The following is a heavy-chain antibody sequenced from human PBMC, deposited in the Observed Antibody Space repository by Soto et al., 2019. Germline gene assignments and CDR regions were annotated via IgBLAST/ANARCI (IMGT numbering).Heavy chain of an antibody. V-gene: IGHV3-30-3*01. CDR3: ARGRVVVAAEYGMDV. CDR2: ISYDGSNK. CDR1: GFTFSSYA. J-gene: IGHJ6*02. Sequence: QVQLVESGGGVVQPGRSLRLSCAASGFTFSSYAMHWVRQAPGKGLEWVAVISYDGSNKYYAYSVKGRFTISRDNSKNTLYLQMNSLRAEDTAVYYCARGRVVVAAEYGMDVWGQGTTVTVSS. D-gene: IGHD2-15*01.